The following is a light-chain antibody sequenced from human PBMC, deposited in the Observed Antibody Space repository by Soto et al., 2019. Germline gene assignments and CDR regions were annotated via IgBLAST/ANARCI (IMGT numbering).Light chain of an antibody. V-gene: IGKV1-39*01. CDR1: QSISTF. CDR2: AAS. Sequence: DIQMTQSPSSLSASVGDRVTITCRASQSISTFLNWYQQKPGKAPKLLIYAASTLQSGVPSGFSGSGSATDFALTISSLQPEDFATYFCQQSYTTPQSWTFGQGTKVEIK. J-gene: IGKJ1*01. CDR3: QQSYTTPQSWT.